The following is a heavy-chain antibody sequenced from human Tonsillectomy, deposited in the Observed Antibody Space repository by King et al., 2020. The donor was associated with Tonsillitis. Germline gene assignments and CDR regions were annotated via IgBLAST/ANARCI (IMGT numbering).Heavy chain of an antibody. CDR1: GYNFSNYW. CDR2: IYPGDSET. D-gene: IGHD5-24*01. CDR3: ARHDRDGYNWDAFDI. V-gene: IGHV5-51*01. J-gene: IGHJ3*02. Sequence: QLVQSGAEAKKPGASLKISCKGSGYNFSNYWIGWVRQMPGKGLESMGIIYPGDSETRYSPSFQGLVTISADESINIAYLQWSSLKASDSAMYYCARHDRDGYNWDAFDIWGHGTLVTVSS.